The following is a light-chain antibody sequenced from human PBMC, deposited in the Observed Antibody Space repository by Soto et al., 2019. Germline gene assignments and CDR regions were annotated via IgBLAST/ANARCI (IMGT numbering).Light chain of an antibody. Sequence: GQKASYSCIAIHSSSNSYLAWYQQKPGKPPRLLIYAVSTRATAVPARFSGSGSGTEFTLTISSLQSEDFAIYYCQQYNNRPTWTFGQGTMVDIK. CDR2: AVS. V-gene: IGKV3-15*01. J-gene: IGKJ1*01. CDR1: HSSSNSY. CDR3: QQYNNRPTWT.